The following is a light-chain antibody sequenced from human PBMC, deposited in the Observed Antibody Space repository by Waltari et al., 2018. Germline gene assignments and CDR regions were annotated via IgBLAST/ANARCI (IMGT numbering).Light chain of an antibody. CDR3: QQYNEWPYT. Sequence: ETIMTQSPATLSVSPGERASLSCRASKSVSNNLAWYQQKPGQAPRLLLYAASSRGTGVPGRFSGGGSGTDFTLTISSLQSEDFAVYYCQQYNEWPYTFGQGTKVDIK. CDR2: AAS. CDR1: KSVSNN. J-gene: IGKJ2*01. V-gene: IGKV3-15*01.